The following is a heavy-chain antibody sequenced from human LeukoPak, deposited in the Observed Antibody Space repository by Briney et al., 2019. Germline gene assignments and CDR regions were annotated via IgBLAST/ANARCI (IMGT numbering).Heavy chain of an antibody. D-gene: IGHD1-1*01. Sequence: PGGSLRLSCAASGFTSGFTFNSYWMHWVRQAPGKGLVWVSRIGNDGSDTNYADSVKGRSTISRDNAKNTLYLQMNSLRAEDTAVYYCARGGMGTGIDFWGQGTLVTVSS. CDR2: IGNDGSDT. CDR1: GFTFNSYW. CDR3: ARGGMGTGIDF. V-gene: IGHV3-74*01. J-gene: IGHJ4*02.